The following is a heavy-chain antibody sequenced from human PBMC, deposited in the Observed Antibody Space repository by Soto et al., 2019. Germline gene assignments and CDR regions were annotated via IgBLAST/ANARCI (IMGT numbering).Heavy chain of an antibody. D-gene: IGHD3-10*01. CDR1: GGSISSSSYY. CDR2: IYYSGST. J-gene: IGHJ4*02. CDR3: SRQTYYYGSGSYYYDF. Sequence: SETLSLTYTVSGGSISSSSYYWGWIRQPPGKGLEWIGSIYYSGSTYYNPSLKSRVTISVDTSKNQFSLKLSSVTAADTALFYFSRQTYYYGSGSYYYDFWGQGTLVTVSS. V-gene: IGHV4-39*01.